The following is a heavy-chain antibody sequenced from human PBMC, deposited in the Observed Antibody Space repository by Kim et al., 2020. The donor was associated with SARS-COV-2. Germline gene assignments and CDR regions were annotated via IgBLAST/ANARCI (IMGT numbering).Heavy chain of an antibody. V-gene: IGHV5-51*01. J-gene: IGHJ6*02. D-gene: IGHD3-10*01. CDR1: GYTFANYW. CDR2: MYPGDSET. CDR3: ARQGGTMVREIRGMDV. Sequence: GESLKISCKGSGYTFANYWIAWVRQMPGEGLEWIGIMYPGDSETRYSPSFQGHVTFSADKSISTAYLQWSSLKASDTAMYFCARQGGTMVREIRGMDVWGQGTKVIVSS.